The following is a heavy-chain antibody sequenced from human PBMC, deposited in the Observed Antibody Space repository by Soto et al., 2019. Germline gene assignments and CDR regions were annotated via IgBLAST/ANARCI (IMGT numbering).Heavy chain of an antibody. V-gene: IGHV1-2*04. Sequence: QVQLVQSGAEVKKPGASVKVSCKASGYTFTDYYMHWVRQAPGQGLEWMGWINPNSGGTNYAQNFQGWVTMTRDTSISTAYMELSRLRSDDTAVYYCARDWRAAALHYYYYGMDVWGQGTTVTVSS. J-gene: IGHJ6*02. D-gene: IGHD2-15*01. CDR3: ARDWRAAALHYYYYGMDV. CDR1: GYTFTDYY. CDR2: INPNSGGT.